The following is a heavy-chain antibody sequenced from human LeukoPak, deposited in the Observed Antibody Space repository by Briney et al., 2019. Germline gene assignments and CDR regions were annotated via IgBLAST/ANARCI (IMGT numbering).Heavy chain of an antibody. V-gene: IGHV1-18*01. J-gene: IGHJ4*02. CDR1: GYTFTSYG. CDR3: ARDDYDSSGYYFDY. Sequence: ASVKVSCKASGYTFTSYGISWVRQAPGQGLEWMGWISAYNGNTNYAQKLQGRVTMTTDTSTSTAYMELRSLRSGDTAVYYCARDDYDSSGYYFDYWGQGTLVTVSS. D-gene: IGHD3-22*01. CDR2: ISAYNGNT.